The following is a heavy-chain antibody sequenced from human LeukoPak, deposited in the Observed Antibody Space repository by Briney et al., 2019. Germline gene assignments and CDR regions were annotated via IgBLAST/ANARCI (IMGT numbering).Heavy chain of an antibody. V-gene: IGHV1-69*13. D-gene: IGHD3-3*01. Sequence: SVKVSCKASGGTFSSYAISWVRQAPGQGLEWMGGIIPIFGTANYAQKFQGRVTITADESTSTAYMELSSLRSEDTAVYYCARDHYDFWSGYYYFDYWGQGTLVTVSS. CDR1: GGTFSSYA. J-gene: IGHJ4*02. CDR2: IIPIFGTA. CDR3: ARDHYDFWSGYYYFDY.